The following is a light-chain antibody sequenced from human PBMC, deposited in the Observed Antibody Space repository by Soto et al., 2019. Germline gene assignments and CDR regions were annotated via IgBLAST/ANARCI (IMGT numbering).Light chain of an antibody. CDR1: QSISSTY. V-gene: IGKV3-20*01. CDR3: QQYASSPRT. J-gene: IGKJ1*01. CDR2: DAS. Sequence: EIVLTQSPGTLSLSPGERATLSCRASQSISSTYLTWYHQRPGQAPRLLIYDASRRATGIPDRFSGSGSGTNFSLTISRLEPEDSAVYYCQQYASSPRTFGQGTTVEIK.